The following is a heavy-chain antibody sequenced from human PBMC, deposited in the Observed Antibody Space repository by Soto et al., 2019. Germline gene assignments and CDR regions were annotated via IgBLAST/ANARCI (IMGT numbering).Heavy chain of an antibody. J-gene: IGHJ4*02. D-gene: IGHD2-8*01. CDR3: AKGPVYAR. CDR1: GFTFDDYA. CDR2: ISWNSGTI. V-gene: IGHV3-9*01. Sequence: EVQLVESGGGLVQPGKSLRLSCAASGFTFDDYAMHWVRQAPGKGLEWVSGISWNSGTIGYADSVKGRFTISRDNAKNSLYLQMNSLRAEDTALYYCAKGPVYARWGQGTLVTVSS.